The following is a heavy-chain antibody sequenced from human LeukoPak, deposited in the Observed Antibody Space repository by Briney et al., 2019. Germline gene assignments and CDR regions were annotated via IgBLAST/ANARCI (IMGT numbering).Heavy chain of an antibody. V-gene: IGHV4-59*11. Sequence: SETLSLTCTVSGVSISSHYWIWIRQPPGKGLEWIGYIYYSGSTNYNPSLKSRVTISVDTSKNQFSLKLSSVTAADTAVYYCARAVVQAASYYYYYMDVWGKGTTVTVSS. CDR1: GVSISSHY. CDR2: IYYSGST. J-gene: IGHJ6*03. D-gene: IGHD2-2*01. CDR3: ARAVVQAASYYYYYMDV.